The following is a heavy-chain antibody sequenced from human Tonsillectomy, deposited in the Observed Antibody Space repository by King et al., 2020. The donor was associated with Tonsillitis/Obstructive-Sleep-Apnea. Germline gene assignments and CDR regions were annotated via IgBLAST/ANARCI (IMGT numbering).Heavy chain of an antibody. J-gene: IGHJ3*02. D-gene: IGHD3-9*01. CDR3: ARAYYDILTGYLHDAFDI. V-gene: IGHV4-59*08. Sequence: VQLQESGPGLVKPSETLSLTCTVSGGSISSYYWSWIRQPPGKGLEWIGYIYYSGSTNYNPSLKSRVTISVDTSKKQFSLKLSSVTAADTAVYYCARAYYDILTGYLHDAFDIWGQGTMVTVSS. CDR2: IYYSGST. CDR1: GGSISSYY.